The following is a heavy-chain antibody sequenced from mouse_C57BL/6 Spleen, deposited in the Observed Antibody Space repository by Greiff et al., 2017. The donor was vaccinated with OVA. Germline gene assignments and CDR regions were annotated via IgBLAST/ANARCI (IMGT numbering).Heavy chain of an antibody. Sequence: QVQLQQSGAELVRPGTSVKVSCKASGYAFTNYLIEWVKQRPGQGLEWIGVINPGSGGTNYNEKFKGKATLTADKSSSTAYMQLSSLTSQDSAVYFCARGFDGYYVYFDVWGTGTTVTVSS. CDR3: ARGFDGYYVYFDV. CDR1: GYAFTNYL. V-gene: IGHV1-54*01. J-gene: IGHJ1*03. D-gene: IGHD2-3*01. CDR2: INPGSGGT.